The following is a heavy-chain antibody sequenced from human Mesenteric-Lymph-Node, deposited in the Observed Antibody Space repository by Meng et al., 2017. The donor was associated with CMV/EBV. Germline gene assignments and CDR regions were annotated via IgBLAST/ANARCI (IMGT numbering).Heavy chain of an antibody. CDR1: GYTFTSYY. D-gene: IGHD3-22*01. CDR3: ARGSFLLITTYYFDY. CDR2: INPNSGGT. Sequence: ASVKVSCKASGYTFTSYYIHWVRQAPGQGLEWMGWINPNSGGTNYAQKFQGRVTMTRDTSISTAYMELSRLRSDDTAVYYCARGSFLLITTYYFDYWGQGTLVTVPQ. J-gene: IGHJ4*02. V-gene: IGHV1-2*02.